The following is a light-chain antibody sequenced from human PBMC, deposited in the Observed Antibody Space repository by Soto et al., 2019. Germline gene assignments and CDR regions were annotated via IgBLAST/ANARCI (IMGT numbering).Light chain of an antibody. CDR2: DAS. J-gene: IGKJ5*01. CDR1: QSVTSTY. CDR3: QQYGRSPPSVT. Sequence: EIVLTQSPGTLSLSPGERVTLSCRASQSVTSTYLAWYQQKPGQAPRLLIYDASTRATGIPDRFSGSGSGTDFTLTISRLEPEDFAVYYCQQYGRSPPSVTFGQGTRLENK. V-gene: IGKV3-20*01.